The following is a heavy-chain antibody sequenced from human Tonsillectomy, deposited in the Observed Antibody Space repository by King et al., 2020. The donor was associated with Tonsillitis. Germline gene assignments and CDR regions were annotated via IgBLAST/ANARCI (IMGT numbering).Heavy chain of an antibody. CDR2: IYYSGST. J-gene: IGHJ3*02. V-gene: IGHV4-59*01. CDR1: GGSISSYY. Sequence: LQLQESGPGLVKPSETLSLTCTVSGGSISSYYWSWLRQPPGKGLEWIGYIYYSGSTNYNPSLKSRVTISVDTSKNQFSLKLSSVTAADTAVYYCARAFRVRSVTTLAAFDIRGQGTMVTVSS. CDR3: ARAFRVRSVTTLAAFDI. D-gene: IGHD4-17*01.